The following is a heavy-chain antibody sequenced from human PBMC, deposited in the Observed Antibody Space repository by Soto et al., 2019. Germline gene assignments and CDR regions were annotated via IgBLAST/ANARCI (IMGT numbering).Heavy chain of an antibody. J-gene: IGHJ4*02. CDR1: GASISSDDYY. CDR3: ARDQSSSPDFFDY. V-gene: IGHV4-30-4*01. D-gene: IGHD6-6*01. Sequence: SETLSLTCNASGASISSDDYYWTWIRQPPGKGLEWIGYIYHTGWTSYNPALRSRLTISIDRSKNQFSLTLSSVSAADTALYYCARDQSSSPDFFDYWGQGTLVTVS. CDR2: IYHTGWT.